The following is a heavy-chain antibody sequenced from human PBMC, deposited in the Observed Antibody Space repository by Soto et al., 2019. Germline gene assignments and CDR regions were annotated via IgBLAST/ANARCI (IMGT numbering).Heavy chain of an antibody. CDR2: ISSSGTT. V-gene: IGHV4-4*07. Sequence: SETLSLTCTVSGASISSNFWTWIRQPAGKGLDWIGRISSSGTTNYNPSLKSRVTLSVDTSKNHFSLNLTSVTAADTAVYYCAREAGPDRWFDPWGQGTLVTVSS. CDR1: GASISSNF. J-gene: IGHJ5*02. CDR3: AREAGPDRWFDP. D-gene: IGHD6-19*01.